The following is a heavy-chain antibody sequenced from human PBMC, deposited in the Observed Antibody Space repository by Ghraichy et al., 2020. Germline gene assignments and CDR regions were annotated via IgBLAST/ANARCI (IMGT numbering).Heavy chain of an antibody. CDR1: EYTFTGYY. J-gene: IGHJ4*02. V-gene: IGHV1-2*02. Sequence: ASVKVSCKASEYTFTGYYIHWVRQAPGQGLEWMGWINPDSGGTDYAQRFQGRVTMTGDTSISTAHMELSRLRSDDTAVYYCARSYHSRYFDYWGQGTLVTVSS. CDR3: ARSYHSRYFDY. CDR2: INPDSGGT. D-gene: IGHD2/OR15-2a*01.